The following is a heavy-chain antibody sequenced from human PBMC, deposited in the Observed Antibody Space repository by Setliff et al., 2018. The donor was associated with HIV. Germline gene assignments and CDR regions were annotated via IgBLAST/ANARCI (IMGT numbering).Heavy chain of an antibody. CDR3: AGGSITMVRGVMIY. J-gene: IGHJ4*02. V-gene: IGHV4-34*01. Sequence: ETLSVTCAVYGGSFSGHYWSWIRQPPGKGLEWIGHISTSGSTNYNPSLKSRVTLSVDTSKNQFSLKLSSVTAADTAVYYCAGGSITMVRGVMIYWGQGTLVTVSS. CDR2: ISTSGST. CDR1: GGSFSGHY. D-gene: IGHD3-10*01.